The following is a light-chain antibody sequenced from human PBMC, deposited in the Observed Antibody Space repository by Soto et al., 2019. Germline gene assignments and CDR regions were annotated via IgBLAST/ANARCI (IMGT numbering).Light chain of an antibody. CDR2: GAS. CDR3: QQYGSSPFT. Sequence: EIVLTQSPGTLSLSSGERATLSCRASQSVSSSFLAWYQQKPGQAPRLLISGASSRATGIPDRFSGSGSGTDFTLTISRLEPEDCAMYYCQQYGSSPFTFGPGTKVDIK. J-gene: IGKJ3*01. CDR1: QSVSSSF. V-gene: IGKV3-20*01.